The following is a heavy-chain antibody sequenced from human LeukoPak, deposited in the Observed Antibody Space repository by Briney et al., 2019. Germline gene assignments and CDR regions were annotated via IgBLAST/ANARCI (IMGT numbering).Heavy chain of an antibody. CDR1: GGSISNYY. V-gene: IGHV4-4*07. Sequence: SETLSLTCTVSGGSISNYYWSWIRQPPGKGLEWIGRIYTSGSTNYNPSLKSRVTMSVDTSKNQFSLKLSSVTAADTAVYYCARAILTFGVPAGWFDPWGQGTLVTVSS. CDR2: IYTSGST. D-gene: IGHD2-2*01. CDR3: ARAILTFGVPAGWFDP. J-gene: IGHJ5*02.